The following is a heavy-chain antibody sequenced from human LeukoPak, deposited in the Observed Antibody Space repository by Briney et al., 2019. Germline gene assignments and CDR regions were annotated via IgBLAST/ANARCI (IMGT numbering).Heavy chain of an antibody. D-gene: IGHD4-17*01. CDR2: ISYDGSNK. CDR3: AKAAGTSDYGDYPYYFDY. V-gene: IGHV3-30-3*01. CDR1: GFTFSSYA. J-gene: IGHJ4*02. Sequence: GGSLRLSCAASGFTFSSYAMHWVRQAPGKGLEWVAVISYDGSNKYYADSVKGRFTISRDNSKNTLYLQMNSLRAEDTAVYYCAKAAGTSDYGDYPYYFDYWGQGTLVTVSS.